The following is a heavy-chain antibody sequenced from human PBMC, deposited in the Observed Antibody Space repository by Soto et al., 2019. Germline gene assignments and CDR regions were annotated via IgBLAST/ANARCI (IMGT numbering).Heavy chain of an antibody. D-gene: IGHD2-2*01. CDR2: IYHSGST. Sequence: PSETLSLTCTVPGGSISSGGYYWSWIRQHPGKVLEWIVYIYHSGSTYYNPSLKSRVTISVDRCNNQFSLKLSSVTDADTAAYYCARVPGRWGQGTLVTVSS. J-gene: IGHJ4*02. V-gene: IGHV4-30-2*01. CDR3: ARVPGR. CDR1: GGSISSGGYY.